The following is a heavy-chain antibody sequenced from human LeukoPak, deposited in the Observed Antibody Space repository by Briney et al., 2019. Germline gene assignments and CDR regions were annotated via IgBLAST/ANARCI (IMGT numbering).Heavy chain of an antibody. CDR2: INTNTGNP. CDR1: GYTFTSYA. V-gene: IGHV7-4-1*02. J-gene: IGHJ6*02. D-gene: IGHD1-1*01. Sequence: PVASVKVSCKASGYTFTSYAMNWVRQAPGQGLEWMGWINTNTGNPTYAQGFTGRFVFSLDTSVSTAYLQISSLKAEDTAVYYCARRSLERRGDYYYYGMDVWGQGTTVTVSS. CDR3: ARRSLERRGDYYYYGMDV.